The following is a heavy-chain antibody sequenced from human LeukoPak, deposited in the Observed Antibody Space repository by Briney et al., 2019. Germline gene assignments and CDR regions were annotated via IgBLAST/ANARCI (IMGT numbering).Heavy chain of an antibody. CDR1: GFTFGDYA. CDR2: INWNGGST. CDR3: AITTPPYGARWDAFDF. J-gene: IGHJ3*01. D-gene: IGHD4-17*01. V-gene: IGHV3-20*01. Sequence: GGSLRLSCTASGFTFGDYAMSWFRQAPGKGLEWVSGINWNGGSTGYADPVKGRFTISRDNAKNSLYLQMNSLRAEDTALYHCAITTPPYGARWDAFDFWGQGTMVTVSS.